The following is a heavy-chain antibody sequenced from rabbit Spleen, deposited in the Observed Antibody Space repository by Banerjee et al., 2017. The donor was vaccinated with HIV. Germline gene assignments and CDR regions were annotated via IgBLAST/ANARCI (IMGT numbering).Heavy chain of an antibody. J-gene: IGHJ4*01. V-gene: IGHV1S7*01. Sequence: QLKETGGTLAQPGGPLKLPGKPSDSDSGGLGWGWVGRPPGKGLEGIGYIGPIFGNTSYANWVNGRFTISSHNAQNTLYLQLSSLTAADTATYFCVRDQAGDADYGPYYLNLWGQGTLVTVS. CDR3: VRDQAGDADYGPYYLNL. CDR2: IGPIFGNT. CDR1: DSDSGGLG. D-gene: IGHD2-1*01.